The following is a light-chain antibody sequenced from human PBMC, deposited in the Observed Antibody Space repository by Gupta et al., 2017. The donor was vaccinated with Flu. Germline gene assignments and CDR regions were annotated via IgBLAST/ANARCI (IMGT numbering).Light chain of an antibody. V-gene: IGKV1-5*03. CDR1: QSISTW. Sequence: DIQMTQSPSTLSASVGDRVTITCRASQSISTWLAWDQQKPGKAPNLLIYKSSRLESGVPSRFSGSGEGKEFTLTSSRRQHDDFANYYCQQDNSFWTFGQGTKVEIK. CDR2: KSS. CDR3: QQDNSFWT. J-gene: IGKJ1*01.